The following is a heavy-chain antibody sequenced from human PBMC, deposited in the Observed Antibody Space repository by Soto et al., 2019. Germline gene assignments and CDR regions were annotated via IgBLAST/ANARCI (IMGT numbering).Heavy chain of an antibody. J-gene: IGHJ1*01. CDR3: AKGGVRLAYCGGDCYPPAEYFQH. V-gene: IGHV3-23*01. CDR2: SSGSGGST. CDR1: GFTCGDYA. Sequence: GGSLRLSCAASGFTCGDYAMRWVRQVTGKGLEWVSESSGSGGSTYYADSVKGRFTISRDNAKNTLYLQMNSLRAEDTAGYYCAKGGVRLAYCGGDCYPPAEYFQHWGQGTLVTVSS. D-gene: IGHD2-21*02.